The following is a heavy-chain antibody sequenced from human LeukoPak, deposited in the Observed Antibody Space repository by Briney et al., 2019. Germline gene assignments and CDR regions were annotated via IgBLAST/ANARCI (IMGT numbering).Heavy chain of an antibody. CDR2: ISAYNGDT. CDR1: GDTSTTYG. V-gene: IGHV1-18*01. D-gene: IGHD3-22*01. Sequence: ASVKVSCKASGDTSTTYGISWVRQAPGQGLEWMGWISAYNGDTNYAQKLQGRATMTSDTSASTAYKELGSLRSDDTAVYYCVREGGSSGYYFFHYWGQGTLVTVSS. CDR3: VREGGSSGYYFFHY. J-gene: IGHJ4*02.